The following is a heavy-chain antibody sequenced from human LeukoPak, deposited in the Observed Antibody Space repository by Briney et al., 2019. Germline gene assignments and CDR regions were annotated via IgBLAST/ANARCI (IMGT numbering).Heavy chain of an antibody. CDR2: ISAYNGNT. Sequence: ASVKVSCKASGYTFTSYGISWVRQAPGQGLEWMGWISAYNGNTNYAQKLQGRVTMTTDTSTSTAYMELRSLRSDDTAVYYCAREHLGLVGARWVDYWGQGTLVTVSS. CDR1: GYTFTSYG. J-gene: IGHJ4*02. CDR3: AREHLGLVGARWVDY. V-gene: IGHV1-18*01. D-gene: IGHD1-26*01.